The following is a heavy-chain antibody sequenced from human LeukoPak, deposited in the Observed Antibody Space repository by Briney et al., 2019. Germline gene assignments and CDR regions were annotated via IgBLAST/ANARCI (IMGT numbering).Heavy chain of an antibody. CDR1: GLTFIHAW. CDR2: IRSKADGGTT. V-gene: IGHV3-15*01. CDR3: TTTQPFSMAVAGTRLDY. J-gene: IGHJ4*02. Sequence: GGSLRLSCAASGLTFIHAWMSWVRQAPGKGLEWVGRIRSKADGGTTDYAAPVKGRFTISRDDSKNTLYLQMNSLQSEDTAVYYCTTTQPFSMAVAGTRLDYWGQGTLVTVSS. D-gene: IGHD6-19*01.